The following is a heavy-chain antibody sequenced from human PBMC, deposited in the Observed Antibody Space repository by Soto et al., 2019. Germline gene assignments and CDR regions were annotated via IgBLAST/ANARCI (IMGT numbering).Heavy chain of an antibody. V-gene: IGHV1-69*02. D-gene: IGHD3-10*02. CDR1: GGTFSSYT. J-gene: IGHJ6*02. CDR3: ATRFGELLYTYYCYGMDV. CDR2: IIPILGIA. Sequence: GASVKVSCKASGGTFSSYTISWVRQAPGQGLEWMGRIIPILGIANYAQKFQGRVTITADKSTSTAYMELSSLRSEDTAVYYCATRFGELLYTYYCYGMDVWGQGTTDTVSS.